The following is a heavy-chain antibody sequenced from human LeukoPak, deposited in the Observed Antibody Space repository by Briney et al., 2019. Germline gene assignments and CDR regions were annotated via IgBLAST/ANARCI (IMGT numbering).Heavy chain of an antibody. D-gene: IGHD2-2*02. J-gene: IGHJ5*02. CDR1: GGSISNSDSY. CDR2: MYYSGST. V-gene: IGHV4-39*01. Sequence: SETLSLTCTVSGGSISNSDSYWGWIRQPPGKGLEWIGSMYYSGSTYYNPSLKSRVTISVDTSKNQFSLKLNSVTAADTAVYYCARHPPRDCSSSSCYKRWFDPWGQGTLVTVSS. CDR3: ARHPPRDCSSSSCYKRWFDP.